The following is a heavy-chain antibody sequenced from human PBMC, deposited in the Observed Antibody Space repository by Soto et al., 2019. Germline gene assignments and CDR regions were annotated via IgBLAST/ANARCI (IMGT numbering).Heavy chain of an antibody. J-gene: IGHJ6*02. Sequence: PSETLSLTCAVSGSSVSGFYWGWVRQPPGKGLEWIGSIFHSGNSYYNPSLKSRVILSVDTSKNQFSLNLTAAIAADTAVYYCAREDDGMDVWGQGTPVTVSS. CDR3: AREDDGMDV. V-gene: IGHV4-38-2*02. CDR1: GSSVSGFY. CDR2: IFHSGNS.